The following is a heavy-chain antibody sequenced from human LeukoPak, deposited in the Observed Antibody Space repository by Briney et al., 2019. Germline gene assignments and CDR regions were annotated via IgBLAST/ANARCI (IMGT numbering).Heavy chain of an antibody. D-gene: IGHD6-6*01. CDR3: ARDRVLGFQH. Sequence: GGSLRLSCAASGFTFSSYSMNWVRQAPGKGLKWVSSISSSSSYIYYADSVKGRFTISRDNAKNSLYLQMNSLRAEDTAVYYCARDRVLGFQHWSQGTLVTVTS. CDR1: GFTFSSYS. J-gene: IGHJ1*01. V-gene: IGHV3-21*01. CDR2: ISSSSSYI.